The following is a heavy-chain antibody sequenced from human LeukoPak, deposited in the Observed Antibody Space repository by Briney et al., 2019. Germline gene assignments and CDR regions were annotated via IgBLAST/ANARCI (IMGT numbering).Heavy chain of an antibody. CDR1: GFTFSSYA. Sequence: GGSLRLSCAASGFTFSSYAMSWVCRAPGKGLEWVSVVSGSGGKTYYAGSVQGRFTISRDNSKSTLYLQMNSLRAEDTAVYYCAKDRGVWCSTTSCYIFDYWGQGTLVTVSS. V-gene: IGHV3-23*01. CDR3: AKDRGVWCSTTSCYIFDY. J-gene: IGHJ4*02. D-gene: IGHD2-2*01. CDR2: VSGSGGKT.